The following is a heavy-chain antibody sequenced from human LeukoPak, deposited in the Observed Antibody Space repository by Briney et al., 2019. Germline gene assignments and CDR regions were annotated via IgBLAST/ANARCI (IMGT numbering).Heavy chain of an antibody. D-gene: IGHD5-18*01. CDR2: IYYSGST. Sequence: SETLSLTCTVSGGSISSYYWSWIRQPPGKGLEWIGYIYYSGSTNCNPSLKSRVTISVDTSKNQFSLKLSSVTAADTAVYYCARSAAGYGYGRLDSWGQGTLVTVSS. CDR1: GGSISSYY. V-gene: IGHV4-59*01. CDR3: ARSAAGYGYGRLDS. J-gene: IGHJ4*02.